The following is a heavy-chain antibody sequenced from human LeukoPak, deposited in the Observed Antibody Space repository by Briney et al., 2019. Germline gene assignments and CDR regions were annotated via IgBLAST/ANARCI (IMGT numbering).Heavy chain of an antibody. D-gene: IGHD3-22*01. CDR2: INPHSGGT. J-gene: IGHJ1*01. Sequence: ASVKVSCKASGYTFSGYYIHWVRQAPGQGLEWMGRINPHSGGTNYAQKFQGRVTMTRDTSISTAYMELSRLRYDDTAVYYCARVHITTYWGQDTLVTVSS. CDR1: GYTFSGYY. V-gene: IGHV1-2*06. CDR3: ARVHITTY.